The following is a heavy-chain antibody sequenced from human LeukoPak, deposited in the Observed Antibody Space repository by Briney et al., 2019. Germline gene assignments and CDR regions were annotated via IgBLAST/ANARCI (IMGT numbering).Heavy chain of an antibody. J-gene: IGHJ4*02. CDR3: AKDLGGYPYYFDY. V-gene: IGHV3-23*01. D-gene: IGHD6-25*01. Sequence: GGSLRLSCAASGFTFSSYAMRWVRQAPGKGLDWVSSISGGGGNTYYADSVKGRFTISRDSSKNALYLQMNSLRAEDTAVYYCAKDLGGYPYYFDYWGQGILVTVSS. CDR2: ISGGGGNT. CDR1: GFTFSSYA.